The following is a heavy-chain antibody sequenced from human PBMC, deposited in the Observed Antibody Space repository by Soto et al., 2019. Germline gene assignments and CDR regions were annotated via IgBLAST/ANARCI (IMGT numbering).Heavy chain of an antibody. CDR2: IYNSGST. J-gene: IGHJ4*02. Sequence: SETLSLTCTVSGGSISSHYWSWIRQPPGMGLEYIGYIYNSGSTNYNPSLKSRVTISVDTSKNQFSLKLSSVTAADTAVYFCARGGGSPDYWGQGTLVTVSS. V-gene: IGHV4-59*11. D-gene: IGHD2-15*01. CDR1: GGSISSHY. CDR3: ARGGGSPDY.